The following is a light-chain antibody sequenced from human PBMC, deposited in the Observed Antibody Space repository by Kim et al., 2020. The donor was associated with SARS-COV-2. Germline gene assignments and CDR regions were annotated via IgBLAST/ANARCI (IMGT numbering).Light chain of an antibody. CDR3: QQYGGSLT. J-gene: IGKJ4*01. Sequence: SLSPGERATLSCKASETMSSMYLAWYQQKSGQAPRLLIYGTSSRATGIPDRFSGSRSGTDFILTISRLEPEDFAVYYCQQYGGSLTFGGGTKLEI. V-gene: IGKV3-20*01. CDR2: GTS. CDR1: ETMSSMY.